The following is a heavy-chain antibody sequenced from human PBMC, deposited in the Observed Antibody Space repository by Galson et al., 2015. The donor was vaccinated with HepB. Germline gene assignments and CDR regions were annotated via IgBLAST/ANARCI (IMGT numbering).Heavy chain of an antibody. J-gene: IGHJ4*02. CDR2: TYYRSKWYN. Sequence: CAISGDSVSSNSAAWNWIRQSPSRGLEWLGRTYYRSKWYNDYAVSVKSRITINPDTSKNQFSLQLNSVTPEDTAVYYCARAPPGEQWLVYFDYWGQGTLVTVSS. CDR3: ARAPPGEQWLVYFDY. D-gene: IGHD6-19*01. CDR1: GDSVSSNSAA. V-gene: IGHV6-1*01.